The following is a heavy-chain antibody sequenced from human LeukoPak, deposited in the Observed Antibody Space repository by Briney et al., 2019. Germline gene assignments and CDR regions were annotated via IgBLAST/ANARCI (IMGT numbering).Heavy chain of an antibody. D-gene: IGHD2-8*01. CDR3: ARALCTNGVCYGYYYYGMDV. CDR1: GGSISSYY. V-gene: IGHV4-39*01. Sequence: PSETLSLTCTVSGGSISSYYWSWIRQPPGKGLEWIGSIYYSGSTYYNPSLKSRVTISVDTSKNQFSLKLSSVTAADTAVYYCARALCTNGVCYGYYYYGMDVWGQGTTVTVSS. CDR2: IYYSGST. J-gene: IGHJ6*02.